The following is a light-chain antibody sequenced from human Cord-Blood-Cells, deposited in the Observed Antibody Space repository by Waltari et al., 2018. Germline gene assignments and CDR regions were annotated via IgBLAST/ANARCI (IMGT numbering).Light chain of an antibody. CDR3: QQYGSSPRT. Sequence: EIVLTQSPGTLSLSPGERATLSCRASQSGSSSYLAWYQQKPGQAPRLLIYGASSRATCIPDRFSGSGSGTDFTLTISRLEPEDFAVYYCQQYGSSPRTFGQGTKVEIK. CDR1: QSGSSSY. CDR2: GAS. J-gene: IGKJ1*01. V-gene: IGKV3-20*01.